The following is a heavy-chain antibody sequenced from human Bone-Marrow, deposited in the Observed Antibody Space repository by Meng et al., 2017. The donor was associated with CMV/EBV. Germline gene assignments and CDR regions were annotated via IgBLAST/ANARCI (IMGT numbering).Heavy chain of an antibody. J-gene: IGHJ6*02. D-gene: IGHD6-13*01. Sequence: SVKVSCKASGGTFSSYAISWVRQAPGQGLEWMGGIIPIFGTANYAQKFQGRVTITTDESTSTAYMELSSLRSEDTAVYYCARDRIAAAAEYYYYGMDVWGQGTTVTVYS. CDR1: GGTFSSYA. CDR2: IIPIFGTA. V-gene: IGHV1-69*05. CDR3: ARDRIAAAAEYYYYGMDV.